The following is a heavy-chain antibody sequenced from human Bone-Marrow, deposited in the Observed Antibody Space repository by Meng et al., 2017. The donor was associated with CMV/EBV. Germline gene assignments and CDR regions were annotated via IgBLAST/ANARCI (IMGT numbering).Heavy chain of an antibody. V-gene: IGHV3-21*01. CDR3: ARAGGTYETLFGMDV. CDR2: TSSRSSYI. CDR1: GFTFSSYS. D-gene: IGHD3-16*01. J-gene: IGHJ6*02. Sequence: GSLRLSCAASGFTFSSYSMNWVRQAPGKGLEWVLTTSSRSSYINYADSVKGRFTITRDNAKNSLYFQMNSLRDEDTAVYYCARAGGTYETLFGMDVWGQGTTVTVSS.